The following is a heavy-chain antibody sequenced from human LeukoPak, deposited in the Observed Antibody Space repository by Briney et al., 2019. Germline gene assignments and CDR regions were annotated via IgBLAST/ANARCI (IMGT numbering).Heavy chain of an antibody. J-gene: IGHJ4*02. CDR2: IYPGDSDT. CDR3: ARRGRRGGSFYYLDY. D-gene: IGHD6-13*01. CDR1: GYSFTSYW. V-gene: IGHV5-51*01. Sequence: GESLKISCKGSGYSFTSYWIGWVRQMPGKGLEWMGIIYPGDSDTRYSPSFQGQVTISADKSISTAYLQWSSLKASDTAMYYCARRGRRGGSFYYLDYWGQGTLVTVSS.